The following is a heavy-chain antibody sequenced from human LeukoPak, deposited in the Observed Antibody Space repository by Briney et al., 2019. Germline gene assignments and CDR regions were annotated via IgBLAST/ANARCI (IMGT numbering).Heavy chain of an antibody. J-gene: IGHJ1*01. CDR2: IYHSGST. CDR3: ARGRTYYYGSGSYYPFQH. D-gene: IGHD3-10*01. CDR1: GYSISSGYY. Sequence: SETLSLTCTVSGYSISSGYYWGWIRQPPGKGLEWIGSIYHSGSTYYNPSLKSRVTISVDTSKNQFSLKLSSVTAADTAVYYCARGRTYYYGSGSYYPFQHWGQGTLVTVSS. V-gene: IGHV4-38-2*02.